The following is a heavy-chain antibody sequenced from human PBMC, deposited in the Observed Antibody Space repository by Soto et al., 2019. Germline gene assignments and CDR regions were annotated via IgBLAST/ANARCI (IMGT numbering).Heavy chain of an antibody. Sequence: ESGGGLVQPGGSLRLSCAASGFTFSTYWMSWVRQVPGKGLEWVANIKQDGSEKYYVDSVKGRFTISRDNAKNSLYLQMNSLRAEDTAVYYCARDTYYYDSSAYFDSWGQGTLVTVSS. CDR2: IKQDGSEK. J-gene: IGHJ4*02. CDR1: GFTFSTYW. V-gene: IGHV3-7*03. D-gene: IGHD3-22*01. CDR3: ARDTYYYDSSAYFDS.